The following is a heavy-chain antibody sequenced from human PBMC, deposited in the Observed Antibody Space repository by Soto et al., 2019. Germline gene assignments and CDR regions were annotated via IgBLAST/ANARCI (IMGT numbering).Heavy chain of an antibody. J-gene: IGHJ4*02. CDR1: GFNFSDYA. D-gene: IGHD6-19*01. CDR2: ISYTGDFI. CDR3: ARDLLSGANYYAH. Sequence: PGXSMKLACPASGFNFSDYAITWVVQAPGKGLEWVSSISYTGDFIYYADSVKGRFTISRDNAKNALYLQMTGLRGDDTAVYYCARDLLSGANYYAHWGQGTLVTVSS. V-gene: IGHV3-21*04.